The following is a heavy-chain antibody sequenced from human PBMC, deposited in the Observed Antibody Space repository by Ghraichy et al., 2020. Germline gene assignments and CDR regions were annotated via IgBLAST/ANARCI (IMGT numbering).Heavy chain of an antibody. D-gene: IGHD5-18*01. Sequence: SETLSLTCTVSGYSISSGYYWGWIRQPPGKGLEWIGSIYHSGSTYYNPSLKSRVTISVDTSKNQFSLKLSSVTAADTAVYYCARVHTAMVMWLGGWFDPWGQGTLVTVSS. J-gene: IGHJ5*02. CDR2: IYHSGST. CDR3: ARVHTAMVMWLGGWFDP. CDR1: GYSISSGYY. V-gene: IGHV4-38-2*02.